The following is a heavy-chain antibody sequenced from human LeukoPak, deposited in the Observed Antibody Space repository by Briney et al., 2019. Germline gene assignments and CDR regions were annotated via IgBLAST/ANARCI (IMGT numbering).Heavy chain of an antibody. CDR2: IKQHGSEK. J-gene: IGHJ4*02. CDR3: ARFNWNDSY. CDR1: GFTFDSYW. D-gene: IGHD1-1*01. V-gene: IGHV3-7*05. Sequence: QPGGSLRLSCAASGFTFDSYWMSWVRQSPGRGLEWVANIKQHGSEKYYVDSAKGRFTISRDNAKNSLYLQMNSLRAEDTAVYYCARFNWNDSYWGQGTLVTVSS.